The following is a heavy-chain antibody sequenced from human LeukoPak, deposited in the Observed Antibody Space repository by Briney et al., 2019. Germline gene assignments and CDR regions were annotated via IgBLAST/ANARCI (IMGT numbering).Heavy chain of an antibody. Sequence: SQTLSLTCAISGDSVSSNSAAWNWIRQSLSRGLEWLGRTYYRSKWYNDYAVSVKSRITINPDTSKNQFSLQLNSVTPEDTAVYYCARTYYDSSGYSTLGTNWFDPWGQGTLVTVSS. D-gene: IGHD3-22*01. CDR1: GDSVSSNSAA. CDR3: ARTYYDSSGYSTLGTNWFDP. V-gene: IGHV6-1*01. J-gene: IGHJ5*02. CDR2: TYYRSKWYN.